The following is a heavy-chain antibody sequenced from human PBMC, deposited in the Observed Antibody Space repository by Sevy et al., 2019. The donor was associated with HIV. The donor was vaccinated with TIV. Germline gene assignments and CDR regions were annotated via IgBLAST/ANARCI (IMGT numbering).Heavy chain of an antibody. J-gene: IGHJ4*02. CDR1: GYTLTELS. V-gene: IGHV1-24*01. CDR3: ATDPMITFGGVTPLLNY. D-gene: IGHD3-16*01. CDR2: FDPEDGET. Sequence: GESLKISCKVSGYTLTELSMHWVRQAPGKGLEWMGGFDPEDGETIYAQKFQGRVTMTEDTSTDTAYMELSSLRSEDTAVYYCATDPMITFGGVTPLLNYWGQGTLVTVSS.